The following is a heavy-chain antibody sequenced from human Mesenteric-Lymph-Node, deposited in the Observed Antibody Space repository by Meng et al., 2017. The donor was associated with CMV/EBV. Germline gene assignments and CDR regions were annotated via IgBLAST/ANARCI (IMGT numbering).Heavy chain of an antibody. D-gene: IGHD1-14*01. CDR3: ARLFTTTFGHSFDI. CDR2: ISSSSSYI. Sequence: GESLKISCAASGFTFSSYSMNWVRQAPGKGLEWVSSISSSSSYIYYPDSVRGRFTISRDNAKNSLYMQMNSLRAEDTAVYYCARLFTTTFGHSFDIWGQGTMVTVSS. J-gene: IGHJ3*02. CDR1: GFTFSSYS. V-gene: IGHV3-21*01.